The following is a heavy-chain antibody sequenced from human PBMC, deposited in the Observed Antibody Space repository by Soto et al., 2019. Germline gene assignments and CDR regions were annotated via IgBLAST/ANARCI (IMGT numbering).Heavy chain of an antibody. Sequence: GGSLRLSCAASGFTFSSYAMSWVRQAPGKGLEWVSAISGSGGSTYYADSVKGRFTISRDNSKNTLYLQMNSLRAEDTAVYYCAKDPRDYYDSGGSVKPANTIRDQGTLVTVSS. J-gene: IGHJ4*02. CDR2: ISGSGGST. V-gene: IGHV3-23*01. D-gene: IGHD3-22*01. CDR3: AKDPRDYYDSGGSVKPANTI. CDR1: GFTFSSYA.